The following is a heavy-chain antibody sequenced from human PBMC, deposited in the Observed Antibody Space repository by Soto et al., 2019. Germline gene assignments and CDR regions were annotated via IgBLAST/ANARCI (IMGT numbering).Heavy chain of an antibody. D-gene: IGHD3-3*01. CDR2: IYSSGDRI. CDR3: AKGPISPYGMDV. CDR1: GFTFITYA. V-gene: IGHV3-23*01. J-gene: IGHJ6*02. Sequence: GGSLSLSCAASGFTFITYAMRWVRQAPGKGLEWVSTIYSSGDRIYYADSVKGRFTISRDNSKNTLYLQMNSLGAEDTAVYYCAKGPISPYGMDVWGQGTTVTVSS.